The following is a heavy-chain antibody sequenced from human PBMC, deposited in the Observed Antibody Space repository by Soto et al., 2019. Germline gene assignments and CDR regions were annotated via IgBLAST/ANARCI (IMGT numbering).Heavy chain of an antibody. CDR1: GGSISSGGYY. J-gene: IGHJ6*03. CDR2: IYYSGST. CDR3: ARAEGVVVAASGDYYMDV. V-gene: IGHV4-31*03. Sequence: SETLSLTCTVSGGSISSGGYYWSWIRQHPGKGLEWIGYIYYSGSTYYNPSLKSRVTISVDTSKNQFSLKLSSVTAADTALYYCARAEGVVVAASGDYYMDVWGKGTTVTVSS. D-gene: IGHD2-15*01.